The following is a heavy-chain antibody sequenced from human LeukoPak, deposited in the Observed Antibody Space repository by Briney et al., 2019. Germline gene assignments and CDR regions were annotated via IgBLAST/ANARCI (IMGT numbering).Heavy chain of an antibody. CDR1: GFTFSSYA. CDR2: ISYDGSNK. Sequence: QPGRSLRLSCAASGFTFSSYAMHWVRQAPGKGLEWVAVISYDGSNKYYADSVKGRFTISRDNSKNTLYLQMNSLRAEDTAVYYCARDGDLWYSSSWYSPHYWGQGTLVTVSP. CDR3: ARDGDLWYSSSWYSPHY. V-gene: IGHV3-30*04. J-gene: IGHJ4*02. D-gene: IGHD6-13*01.